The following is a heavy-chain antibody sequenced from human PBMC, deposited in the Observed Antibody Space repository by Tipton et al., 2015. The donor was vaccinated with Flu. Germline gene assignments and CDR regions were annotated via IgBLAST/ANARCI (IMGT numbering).Heavy chain of an antibody. CDR3: ARDLSAVAGSYFDY. V-gene: IGHV4-61*02. D-gene: IGHD6-19*01. CDR2: IYSSGST. CDR1: GGSISSSSDY. Sequence: TLSLTCNVSGGSISSSSDYWSWIRQPAGKGLEWIGRIYSSGSTDYNPSLKSRVTMSVDTSKNQFSLKLSSVTAADTAVYHCARDLSAVAGSYFDYWGQGTLVTVSS. J-gene: IGHJ4*02.